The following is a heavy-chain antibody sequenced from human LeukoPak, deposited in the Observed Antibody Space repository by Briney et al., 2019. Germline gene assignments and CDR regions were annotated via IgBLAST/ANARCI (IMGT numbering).Heavy chain of an antibody. D-gene: IGHD6-19*01. CDR2: INHSGST. V-gene: IGHV4-34*01. CDR1: GGSFSGYY. J-gene: IGHJ4*02. Sequence: SGTLSLTCAVYGGSFSGYYWSWIRQPPGKGLEWIGEINHSGSTNYNPSLKSRVTISVDTSKNQFSLKLSSVTAADAAVYYCARGIAVAGLSFDYWGQGTLVTVSS. CDR3: ARGIAVAGLSFDY.